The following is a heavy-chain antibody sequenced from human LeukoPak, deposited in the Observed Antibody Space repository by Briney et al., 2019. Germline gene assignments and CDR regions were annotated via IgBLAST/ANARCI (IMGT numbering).Heavy chain of an antibody. Sequence: SETLSLTCTVSGGSISYYYWSWVRQPPGKGLEWIGYTYHSGSTNYNPSLKSRVTISVDTSKNQFSLKVSSVPAADTAVYYCARSGYDTRGRQAFYFDSWGQGTLVTVSS. CDR1: GGSISYYY. J-gene: IGHJ4*02. CDR3: ARSGYDTRGRQAFYFDS. CDR2: TYHSGST. V-gene: IGHV4-59*01. D-gene: IGHD5-12*01.